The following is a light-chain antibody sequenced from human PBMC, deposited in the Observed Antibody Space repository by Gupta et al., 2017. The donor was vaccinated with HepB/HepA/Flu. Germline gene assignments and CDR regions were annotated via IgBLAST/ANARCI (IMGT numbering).Light chain of an antibody. Sequence: ELVLTQSPATLSLSPGERATLSCRASQSVSSYLAWYQQKPGQAPRLLIYDASNRATGIPAMFSGSGSGTDFTLTISSLEPEDFAVYYCQQRSNWPQLTFGGGTKVEIK. CDR3: QQRSNWPQLT. CDR1: QSVSSY. V-gene: IGKV3-11*01. CDR2: DAS. J-gene: IGKJ4*01.